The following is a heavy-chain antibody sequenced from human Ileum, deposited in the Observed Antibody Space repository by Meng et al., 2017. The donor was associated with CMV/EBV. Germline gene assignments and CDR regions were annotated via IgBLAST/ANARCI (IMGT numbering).Heavy chain of an antibody. Sequence: QVQLQQVGAGLLKPSETLSLTCGVNGGSFSSFSWTWIRQPPGKGPEWIGDINHRGTTNYSPSLKSRVTISIDTSKKQFSLRLSSLTAADTAVYYCTRGRVGDWGFDFWGQGTLVTVSS. CDR2: INHRGTT. D-gene: IGHD1-26*01. J-gene: IGHJ4*02. CDR3: TRGRVGDWGFDF. CDR1: GGSFSSFS. V-gene: IGHV4-34*02.